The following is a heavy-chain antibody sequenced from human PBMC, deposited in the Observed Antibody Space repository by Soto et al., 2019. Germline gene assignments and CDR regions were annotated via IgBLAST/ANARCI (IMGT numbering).Heavy chain of an antibody. J-gene: IGHJ4*02. CDR1: GFTFSSYA. V-gene: IGHV3-23*01. D-gene: IGHD1-20*01. CDR2: ISGSGGST. CDR3: APSLRGNIKPDY. Sequence: EVQLLESGGGLVQPGGSLRLSCAASGFTFSSYAMSWVRQAPGKGLEWVSAISGSGGSTYYADSVKGRFTISRDNSKNTLYLQMNSLRAEDTAVYYCAPSLRGNIKPDYWGQGPLVTVSS.